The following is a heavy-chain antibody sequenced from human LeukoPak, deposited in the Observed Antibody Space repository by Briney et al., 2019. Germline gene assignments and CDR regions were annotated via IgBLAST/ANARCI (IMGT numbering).Heavy chain of an antibody. CDR2: IYYSGST. V-gene: IGHV4-61*08. CDR3: ARGPQDYGDPAYYFDY. Sequence: SETLSLTCTVSGGSISSGVYYWSWIRQPPGKGLEWIGYIYYSGSTNYNPSLKSRVTISVDTSKNQFSLKLSSVTAADTAVYYCARGPQDYGDPAYYFDYWGQGTLVTVSS. CDR1: GGSISSGVYY. J-gene: IGHJ4*02. D-gene: IGHD4-17*01.